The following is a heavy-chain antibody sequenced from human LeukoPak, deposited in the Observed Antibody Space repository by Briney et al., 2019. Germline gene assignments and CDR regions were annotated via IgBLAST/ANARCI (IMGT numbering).Heavy chain of an antibody. J-gene: IGHJ5*02. D-gene: IGHD2-15*01. CDR1: GYSFTSYW. Sequence: GESLKITCKGSGYSFTSYWIGWVRQMPGKGLEWMGIIYPGDSDTRYSPSFQGQVTISADKSISTAYLQWSSLKASDTAMYYCARQDERGYCSGGSCYTFYWFDPWGQGTLVTVSS. V-gene: IGHV5-51*01. CDR3: ARQDERGYCSGGSCYTFYWFDP. CDR2: IYPGDSDT.